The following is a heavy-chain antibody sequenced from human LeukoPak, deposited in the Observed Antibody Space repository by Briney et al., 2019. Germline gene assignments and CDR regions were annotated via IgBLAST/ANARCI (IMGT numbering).Heavy chain of an antibody. Sequence: GESLKISCKGSGYNFTTYWIGWVRQMPGKGLEWMGIIYPGDSDTRYSPSFQGQVTLSVDKSVSTAYLQWSSLKASDTAMYYCARPVQGYYYGMDVWGQGTTVTVSS. D-gene: IGHD6-6*01. CDR1: GYNFTTYW. V-gene: IGHV5-51*01. CDR3: ARPVQGYYYGMDV. CDR2: IYPGDSDT. J-gene: IGHJ6*02.